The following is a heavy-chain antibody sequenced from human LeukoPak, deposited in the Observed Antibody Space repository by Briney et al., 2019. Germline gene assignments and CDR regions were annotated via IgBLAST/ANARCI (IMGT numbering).Heavy chain of an antibody. Sequence: GGSLRLSCAASGFTFSSYEMNWVRQAPGKGLEWVSYISSSGSTIYYADSVKGRFTISRDNAKNSLYLQMNSLRAEDTALYYCARDNVANGDLDYLDSWGQGTLITVSS. CDR2: ISSSGSTI. D-gene: IGHD4-17*01. CDR1: GFTFSSYE. J-gene: IGHJ4*02. CDR3: ARDNVANGDLDYLDS. V-gene: IGHV3-48*03.